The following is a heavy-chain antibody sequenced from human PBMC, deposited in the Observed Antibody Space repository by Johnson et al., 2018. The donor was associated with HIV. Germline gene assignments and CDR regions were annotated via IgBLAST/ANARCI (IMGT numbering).Heavy chain of an antibody. V-gene: IGHV3-30*04. CDR1: GFTFSSYA. CDR3: ATFGYTSGYGDAFDI. J-gene: IGHJ3*02. CDR2: ISYDGSNK. D-gene: IGHD5-12*01. Sequence: QVQLVESGGGVVQPGRSLRLSCAASGFTFSSYAMHWVRQAPGKGLEWVAVISYDGSNKYYADSVKGRFTISRDNAKNTLYLQMNSLRAEDTAVYYCATFGYTSGYGDAFDIWGQGTMVTVSS.